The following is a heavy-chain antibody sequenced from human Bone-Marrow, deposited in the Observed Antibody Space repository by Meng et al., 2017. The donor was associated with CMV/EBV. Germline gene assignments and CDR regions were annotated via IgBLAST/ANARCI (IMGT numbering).Heavy chain of an antibody. J-gene: IGHJ4*02. CDR1: GDSLNSGRFY. CDR2: IHYRGTA. Sequence: SETLSLTCTVSGDSLNSGRFYWGWIRQPPGRGLEWIGNIHYRGTAYYSPSLKSRVTISVDTSKNQFSLRLSSVTAADTAVYYCARDALWFPYDYWGQGTLVTVSS. D-gene: IGHD3-10*01. V-gene: IGHV4-39*07. CDR3: ARDALWFPYDY.